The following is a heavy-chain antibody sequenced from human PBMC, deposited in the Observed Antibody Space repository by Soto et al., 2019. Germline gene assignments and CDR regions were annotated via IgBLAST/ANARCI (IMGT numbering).Heavy chain of an antibody. Sequence: QVQLVQSGAEVKKPGSSVKVSCKASGGTLSNYGISWVRQAPGQGLEWMGGIIPVFGTANYAQKFQGRVTITADESTTTGDTGVRSQRSADQAVYSCARGEATKTVGTTSYSMDGGGQGTTATVPS. CDR3: ARGEATKTVGTTSYSMDG. V-gene: IGHV1-69*12. CDR1: GGTLSNYG. CDR2: IIPVFGTA. D-gene: IGHD5-18*01. J-gene: IGHJ6*02.